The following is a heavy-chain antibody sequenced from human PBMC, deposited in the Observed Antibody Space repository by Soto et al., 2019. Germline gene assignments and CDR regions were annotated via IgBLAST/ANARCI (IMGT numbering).Heavy chain of an antibody. CDR3: ARVAPYYYGSGSYYFDY. J-gene: IGHJ4*01. CDR2: IQQGGSEK. Sequence: GGSLRLSCAASGFTFSSYQMNWVRQAPGKGLEWVANIQQGGSEKYYVDSVKGRFTISRDNPKNSLYLQMNSLRAEDTAVYYCARVAPYYYGSGSYYFDYWGHGTLVTVSS. CDR1: GFTFSSYQ. D-gene: IGHD3-10*01. V-gene: IGHV3-7*01.